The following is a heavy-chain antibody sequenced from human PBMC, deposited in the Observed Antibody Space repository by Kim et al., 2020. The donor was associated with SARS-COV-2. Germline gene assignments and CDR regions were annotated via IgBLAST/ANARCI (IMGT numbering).Heavy chain of an antibody. CDR1: GFTFSSYS. CDR2: ISSSSSYI. CDR3: ARDSHYYGSGGVGY. D-gene: IGHD3-10*01. V-gene: IGHV3-21*01. J-gene: IGHJ4*02. Sequence: GGSLRLSCAASGFTFSSYSMNWVRQAPGKGLEWVSSISSSSSYIYYADSVKGRFTISRDNAKNSLYLQMNSLRAEDTAVYYCARDSHYYGSGGVGYWGQGTLVTVSS.